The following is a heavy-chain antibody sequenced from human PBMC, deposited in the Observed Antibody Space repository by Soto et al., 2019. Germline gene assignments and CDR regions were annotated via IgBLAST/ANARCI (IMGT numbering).Heavy chain of an antibody. V-gene: IGHV3-7*01. CDR2: IKQDGSEK. Sequence: GGSLRLSCAASGFTFSSYWMSWVRQAPGKGLEWVANIKQDGSEKYYVDSVKGRFTISRDNAKNSLYLQMNSLRAEDTAVYYCARASYGVISNWFDPWGQGTLVTVSS. J-gene: IGHJ5*02. CDR1: GFTFSSYW. D-gene: IGHD4-17*01. CDR3: ARASYGVISNWFDP.